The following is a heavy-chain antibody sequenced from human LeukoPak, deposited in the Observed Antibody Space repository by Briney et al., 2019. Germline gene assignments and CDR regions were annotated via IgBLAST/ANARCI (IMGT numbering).Heavy chain of an antibody. CDR2: IYYSGST. J-gene: IGHJ3*02. Sequence: PSETLSLTCAVSGGSVSSFYWSWIRQPAGRGLEWIGYIYYSGSTYYNPSLKSRVTISVDTPNNQFSLKLSSVTAADTAVYYCARRVGHSCGVTGAGAFDIWGQGTMVTVSS. CDR1: GGSVSSFY. V-gene: IGHV4-59*02. D-gene: IGHD2-2*01. CDR3: ARRVGHSCGVTGAGAFDI.